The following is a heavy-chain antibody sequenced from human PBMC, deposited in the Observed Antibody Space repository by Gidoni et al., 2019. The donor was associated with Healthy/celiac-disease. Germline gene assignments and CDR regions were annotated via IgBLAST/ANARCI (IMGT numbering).Heavy chain of an antibody. J-gene: IGHJ4*02. CDR3: AKDGLRLGELSSPIDY. CDR2: ISGSGGST. D-gene: IGHD3-16*02. V-gene: IGHV3-23*01. CDR1: GFTFSSYA. Sequence: EVQLLESGGGLVQPGGSLRLSCAASGFTFSSYAMSWVRQAPGKGLEGFSAISGSGGSTYYADSVKGRFTISRDNSKNTLYLQMNSLRAEDTAVYYCAKDGLRLGELSSPIDYWGQGTLVTVSS.